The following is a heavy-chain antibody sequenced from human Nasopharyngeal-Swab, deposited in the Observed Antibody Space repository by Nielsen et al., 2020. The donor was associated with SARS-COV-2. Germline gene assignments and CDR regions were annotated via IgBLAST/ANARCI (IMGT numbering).Heavy chain of an antibody. D-gene: IGHD3-3*01. J-gene: IGHJ6*02. CDR3: AGGARITIFGVVSQLDV. CDR2: IYYSGST. V-gene: IGHV4-31*02. Sequence: WIRQPPGKGLEWIGYIYYSGSTYYNPSLKSRGTISVDTSKNQFSLKLSSVTAADTAVYYCAGGARITIFGVVSQLDVWGQGTTVTVSS.